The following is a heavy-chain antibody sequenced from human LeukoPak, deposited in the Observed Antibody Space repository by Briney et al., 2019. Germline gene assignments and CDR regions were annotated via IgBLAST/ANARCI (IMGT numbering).Heavy chain of an antibody. J-gene: IGHJ4*02. CDR1: GYNFTTYA. CDR3: AREGRGGEFDY. V-gene: IGHV7-4-1*02. D-gene: IGHD3-10*01. CDR2: INTNTGKP. Sequence: GASVKVSCKASGYNFTTYAVFWMRQAPGRGPEWMGWINTNTGKPTSAQGFTGRFVFSLDSSVSTSYLQINSPKADDTAIYYCAREGRGGEFDYWGQGTLVTVSS.